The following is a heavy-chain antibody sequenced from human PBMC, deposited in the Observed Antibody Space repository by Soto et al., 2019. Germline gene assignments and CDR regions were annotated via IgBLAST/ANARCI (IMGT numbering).Heavy chain of an antibody. D-gene: IGHD6-19*01. CDR1: GGSIRNDNFY. CDR2: ISYSGYT. CDR3: ARVLEGTVPGRGALGI. V-gene: IGHV4-31*03. J-gene: IGHJ3*02. Sequence: QVQLQESGQGLVKPSQTLSLTCTVSGGSIRNDNFYWSYLRQRPGKGLEWIGYISYSGYTFYHPSLKSRVVISVDPSKNQFSLIRNSGTAGDTAVYFCARVLEGTVPGRGALGIWGRGTLVTVSS.